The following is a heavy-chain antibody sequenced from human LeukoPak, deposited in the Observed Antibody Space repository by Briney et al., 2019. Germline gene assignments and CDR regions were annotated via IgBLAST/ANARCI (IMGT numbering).Heavy chain of an antibody. CDR1: GFTFSSYW. J-gene: IGHJ4*02. CDR3: AREIFGVDF. V-gene: IGHV3-7*01. CDR2: IKQNGSVK. Sequence: GGSLRLSCAASGFTFSSYWMNWVRQAPGKGLEWVANIKQNGSVKNYVDSVKGRFTISRDNAKNSLYLQMNSLRCEDTAVYYCAREIFGVDFWGQGTLVTVSS. D-gene: IGHD3-10*01.